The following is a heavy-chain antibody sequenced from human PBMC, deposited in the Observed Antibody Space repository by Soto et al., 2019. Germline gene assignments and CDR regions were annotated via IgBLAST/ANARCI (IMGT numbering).Heavy chain of an antibody. J-gene: IGHJ5*02. CDR2: IKSKTDGGTT. CDR3: TTDYDILTGYYSGP. CDR1: GFTFSNAW. Sequence: GGSLRLSCAASGFTFSNAWMNWVRQAPGKGLEWVGRIKSKTDGGTTDYAAPVKGRFTISRDDSKNTLYLQMNSLKTEDTAVYYCTTDYDILTGYYSGPSGQGTLVTVSS. V-gene: IGHV3-15*07. D-gene: IGHD3-9*01.